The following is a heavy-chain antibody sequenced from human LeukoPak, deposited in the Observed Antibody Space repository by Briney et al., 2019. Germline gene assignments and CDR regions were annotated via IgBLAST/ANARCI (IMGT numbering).Heavy chain of an antibody. CDR3: ARRREQWLVRDDAFDI. J-gene: IGHJ3*02. CDR1: GGSVSSGSYY. Sequence: SETLSLTCTVSGGSVSSGSYYWGWIRQPPGKGLEWIGSIYYSGSTYYNPSLKSRVTISVDTSKNQFSLKLSSVAAADTAVYYCARRREQWLVRDDAFDIWGQGTMVTVSS. D-gene: IGHD6-19*01. V-gene: IGHV4-39*01. CDR2: IYYSGST.